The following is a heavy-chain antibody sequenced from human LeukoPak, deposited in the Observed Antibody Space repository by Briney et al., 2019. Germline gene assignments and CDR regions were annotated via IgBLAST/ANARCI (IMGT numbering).Heavy chain of an antibody. D-gene: IGHD6-6*01. V-gene: IGHV1-18*01. Sequence: GASVKVSCKASGYTFTSYGISWVRQAPGQGLEWMGWISAYNGNTNYAQKLQGRVTMTTDTSTSTAYMELRSLRSDDTAVYYCARDLSLDSSSSFFDYWGQGTLVTVSS. CDR1: GYTFTSYG. J-gene: IGHJ4*02. CDR2: ISAYNGNT. CDR3: ARDLSLDSSSSFFDY.